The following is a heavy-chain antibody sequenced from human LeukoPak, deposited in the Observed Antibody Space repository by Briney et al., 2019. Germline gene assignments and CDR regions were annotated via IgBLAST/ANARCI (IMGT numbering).Heavy chain of an antibody. CDR1: GFTVSNNY. V-gene: IGHV3-53*01. CDR2: IYSGGST. J-gene: IGHJ6*03. CDR3: AAPPEDIVVVPATGVYYMDV. Sequence: GGSLRLSCAASGFTVSNNYMSWVRQAPGKGLEWVSVIYSGGSTYYADSVKGRFTISRDNAKNSLYLQMNSLRAEDTAVYYCAAPPEDIVVVPATGVYYMDVWGKGTTVTVSS. D-gene: IGHD2-2*01.